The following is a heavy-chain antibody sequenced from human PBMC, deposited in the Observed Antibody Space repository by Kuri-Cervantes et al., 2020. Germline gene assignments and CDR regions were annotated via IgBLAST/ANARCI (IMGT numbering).Heavy chain of an antibody. CDR3: YGDYRDY. Sequence: GGSLRLSCAASGFRFDDFAMHWVRQVPGRGLEWVSGISWNSGDIGFADSVKGRFTTSRDNSKNTLYLQMNSLRAEDTAVYYCYGDYRDYWGQGTLVTVSS. V-gene: IGHV3-9*01. CDR2: ISWNSGDI. J-gene: IGHJ4*02. D-gene: IGHD4-17*01. CDR1: GFRFDDFA.